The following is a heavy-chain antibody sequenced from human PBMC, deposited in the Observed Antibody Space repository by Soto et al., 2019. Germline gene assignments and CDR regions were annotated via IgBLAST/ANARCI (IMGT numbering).Heavy chain of an antibody. D-gene: IGHD5-18*01. CDR3: ARERLHSSSPYFEY. CDR2: ISYDGSNK. V-gene: IGHV3-30-3*01. CDR1: GFTFSDYA. Sequence: QVQLVESGGGVVQPGRSLRLSCAASGFTFSDYALHWVRQAPGKGLEWVAVISYDGSNKYYADSVKGRFTVSRDNSKNTLYPQMNSLRAEDTAVYYCARERLHSSSPYFEYWGQGTLVTVSS. J-gene: IGHJ4*02.